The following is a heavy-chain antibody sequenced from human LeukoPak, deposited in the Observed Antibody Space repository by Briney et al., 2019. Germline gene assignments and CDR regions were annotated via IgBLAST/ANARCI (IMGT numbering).Heavy chain of an antibody. CDR3: ARDPYCSGGSCSLQFDY. V-gene: IGHV3-33*01. D-gene: IGHD2-15*01. J-gene: IGHJ4*02. Sequence: PGGSLRLSCAASGFTFSSYGMHWVRQAPGKGLEWVAVIWYDGSNKYYADSMKGRFTISRDNSKNTLYLQMNSLRAEDTAVYYCARDPYCSGGSCSLQFDYWGQGTLVTVSS. CDR1: GFTFSSYG. CDR2: IWYDGSNK.